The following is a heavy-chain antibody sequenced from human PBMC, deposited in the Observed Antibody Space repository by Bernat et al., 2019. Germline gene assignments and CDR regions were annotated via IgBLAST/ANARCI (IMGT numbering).Heavy chain of an antibody. CDR2: IFSNDEK. V-gene: IGHV2-26*01. Sequence: QVTLKESGPVLVKPTETLTLTCTVSGFSLSNARMGVSWIRQPPGKALEWLAHIFSNDEKSYSTSPKSRLTISKDTSKSQVVLTMTNMDPVDTATYYCARIFITTIFGVVSYGMDVWGQGTTVTVSS. CDR1: GFSLSNARMG. CDR3: ARIFITTIFGVVSYGMDV. J-gene: IGHJ6*02. D-gene: IGHD3-3*01.